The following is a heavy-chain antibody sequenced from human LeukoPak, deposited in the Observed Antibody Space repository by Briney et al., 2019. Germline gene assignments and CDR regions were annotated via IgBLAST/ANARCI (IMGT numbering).Heavy chain of an antibody. CDR1: GGSISSSSYY. CDR3: ARHSGFVQWLAHFDY. V-gene: IGHV4-39*01. Sequence: SETLSPTCTVSGGSISSSSYYWGWIRQPPGKGLEWIGSIYYSGSTYCNPSLKSRVTISVDTSKNQFSLKLSSVTAADTAVYYCARHSGFVQWLAHFDYWGQGTLVTVSS. CDR2: IYYSGST. D-gene: IGHD6-19*01. J-gene: IGHJ4*02.